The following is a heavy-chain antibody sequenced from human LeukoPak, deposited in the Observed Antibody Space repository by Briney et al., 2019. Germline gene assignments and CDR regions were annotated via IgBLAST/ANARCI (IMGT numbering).Heavy chain of an antibody. CDR3: AMLGRTVPVHRNWFDP. CDR2: ISAYNGNT. CDR1: GYTFTSYG. D-gene: IGHD2-2*01. V-gene: IGHV1-18*04. Sequence: ASVKVSCKASGYTFTSYGISWVRQAPGQGLEWMGWISAYNGNTNYAQKLQGRVTMTTDTSTSTAYMELRSLGSDDTAVYYCAMLGRTVPVHRNWFDPWGQGTLVTVSS. J-gene: IGHJ5*02.